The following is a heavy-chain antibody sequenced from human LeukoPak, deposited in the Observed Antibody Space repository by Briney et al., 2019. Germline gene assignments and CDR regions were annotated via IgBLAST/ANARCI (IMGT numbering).Heavy chain of an antibody. D-gene: IGHD6-13*01. J-gene: IGHJ6*04. V-gene: IGHV4-59*01. Sequence: SETLSLTCTVSGGSISSYYWSWIRQPPGKGLEWIGYIYYSGSTSYNPSLKSRVTISVDTSKNQFSLKLSSVTAADTAVYYCARNSAAVYYYYGMDVWGKGTTVTVSS. CDR3: ARNSAAVYYYYGMDV. CDR2: IYYSGST. CDR1: GGSISSYY.